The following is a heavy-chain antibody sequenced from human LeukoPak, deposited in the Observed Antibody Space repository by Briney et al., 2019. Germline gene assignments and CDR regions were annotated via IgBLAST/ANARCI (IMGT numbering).Heavy chain of an antibody. CDR3: ARFYNGGGFFDF. V-gene: IGHV4-59*01. Sequence: SETLSLTCTVSGGSIGGYYWSWVRRPPGKGLEYIGYIYNTGSTNYNPSLKSRVTISADTSKNQFSLILNSVTAADTAVYFCARFYNGGGFFDFWGQGALVTVSS. J-gene: IGHJ4*02. D-gene: IGHD1-1*01. CDR1: GGSIGGYY. CDR2: IYNTGST.